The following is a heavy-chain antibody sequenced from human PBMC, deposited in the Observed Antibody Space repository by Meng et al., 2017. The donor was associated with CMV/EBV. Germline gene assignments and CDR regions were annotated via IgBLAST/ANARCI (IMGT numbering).Heavy chain of an antibody. CDR2: ISWNSGSI. D-gene: IGHD3-16*01. CDR3: AKATSDYDYVSYFDH. Sequence: GGSLRLSCAASGFTFDDYAMHWVRQAPGKGLEWVSGISWNSGSIGYADSVKGRFTISRDNAKNSLYLQMNSLRAEDTALYYCAKATSDYDYVSYFDHWGQGTLVTVSS. J-gene: IGHJ4*02. V-gene: IGHV3-9*01. CDR1: GFTFDDYA.